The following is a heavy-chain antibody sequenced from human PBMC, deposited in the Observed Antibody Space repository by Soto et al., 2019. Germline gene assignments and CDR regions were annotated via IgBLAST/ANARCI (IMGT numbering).Heavy chain of an antibody. CDR2: IKQDGSEK. J-gene: IGHJ6*02. CDR1: GFTFRSYW. D-gene: IGHD3-3*01. CDR3: AKEGDLHDFWSGYGLDV. V-gene: IGHV3-7*01. Sequence: PGGSLRLSCVASGFTFRSYWMTWVRQAPGKGLEWVANIKQDGSEKYYVDSVKGRFTISRDNAKNSLYLQMNSLRAEDTAVYYCAKEGDLHDFWSGYGLDVWGQGTTVTVSS.